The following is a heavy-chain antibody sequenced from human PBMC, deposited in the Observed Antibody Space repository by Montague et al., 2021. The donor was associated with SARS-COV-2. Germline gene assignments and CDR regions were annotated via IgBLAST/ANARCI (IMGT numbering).Heavy chain of an antibody. J-gene: IGHJ4*02. CDR2: VSYSGST. CDR3: VRDSRLYCFYY. D-gene: IGHD2-21*02. V-gene: IGHV4-39*07. CDR1: GGTVITDTHY. Sequence: SETLSLTCSVSGGTVITDTHYWGWVRHSPGQGLEWLGSVSYSGSTYYTPSVKSRVAVSLDTSRTQCSLRLNSLTAADAAVYYCVRDSRLYCFYYWGRGILVTVSS.